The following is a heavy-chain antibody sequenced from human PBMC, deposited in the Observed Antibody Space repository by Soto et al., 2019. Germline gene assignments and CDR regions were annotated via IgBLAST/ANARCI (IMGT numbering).Heavy chain of an antibody. V-gene: IGHV1-18*01. CDR2: ISAYNGNT. D-gene: IGHD3-22*01. J-gene: IGHJ5*02. CDR1: GYTFRTYG. Sequence: ASVKVSCKASGYTFRTYGITCVRQDPGQGLEWMGWISAYNGNTNYAQKLQGRITMTTDTSTRTAYMELRSLRSDDTAVYYCAKTPHYDSSGYYSWFDPWGQGTLVTVSS. CDR3: AKTPHYDSSGYYSWFDP.